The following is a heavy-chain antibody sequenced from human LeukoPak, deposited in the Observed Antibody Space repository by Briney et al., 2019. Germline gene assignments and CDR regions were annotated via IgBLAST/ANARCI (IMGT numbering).Heavy chain of an antibody. CDR2: ISGSGGST. D-gene: IGHD3-3*01. V-gene: IGHV3-23*01. CDR1: GFTFSSYA. CDR3: ARDGGRRDYFDY. J-gene: IGHJ4*02. Sequence: GGSLRLSCAASGFTFSSYAMSWVRQAPGKGLEWVSAISGSGGSTYYADSVKGRFTISRDNSKNTLYLQMNSLRAEDTAVYYCARDGGRRDYFDYWGQGTLVTVSS.